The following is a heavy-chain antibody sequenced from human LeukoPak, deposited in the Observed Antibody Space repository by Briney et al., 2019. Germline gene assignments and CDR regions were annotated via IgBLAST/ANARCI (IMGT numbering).Heavy chain of an antibody. D-gene: IGHD2-2*01. Sequence: GGSLRLSCAASGFTFSSYAMSWVRQAPGKGLEWVSVISGNGGNTYYADSAKARFTISRDNSKNTVYLQMNSLRAEDTAVYYCAKVPYCSSTSCYDYWGQGTLVTVSS. J-gene: IGHJ4*02. CDR3: AKVPYCSSTSCYDY. V-gene: IGHV3-23*01. CDR2: ISGNGGNT. CDR1: GFTFSSYA.